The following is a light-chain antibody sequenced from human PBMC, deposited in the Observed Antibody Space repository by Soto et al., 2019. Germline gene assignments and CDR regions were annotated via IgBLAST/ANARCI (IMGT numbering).Light chain of an antibody. Sequence: DIQMTQSPSSLSASVGDRVTITCRASQRISSYLNWYQQKPGKAPKILIYAVSNLQSWVPSRFSGGGSVTDFILTISRLQPEDFATYYFQQIYSAPRTFGQGTKVEIK. CDR3: QQIYSAPRT. CDR1: QRISSY. J-gene: IGKJ1*01. CDR2: AVS. V-gene: IGKV1-39*01.